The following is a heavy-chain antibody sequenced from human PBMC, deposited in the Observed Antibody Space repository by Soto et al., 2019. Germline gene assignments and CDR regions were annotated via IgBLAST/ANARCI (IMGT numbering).Heavy chain of an antibody. J-gene: IGHJ4*02. CDR3: ARDRRAEWLQGYFDY. Sequence: GGSLRLSCAASGFTFGSYGMHWVRQAPGKGLEWVAVIWYDGSNKYYADSVKGRFTISRDNSKNTLYLQMNSLRAEDTAVYYCARDRRAEWLQGYFDYWGQGTLVTVSS. V-gene: IGHV3-33*01. CDR1: GFTFGSYG. CDR2: IWYDGSNK. D-gene: IGHD5-12*01.